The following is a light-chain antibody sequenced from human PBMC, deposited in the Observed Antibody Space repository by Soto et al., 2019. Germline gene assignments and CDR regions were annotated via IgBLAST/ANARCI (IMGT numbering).Light chain of an antibody. CDR3: QQRSDWPT. V-gene: IGKV3-11*01. J-gene: IGKJ4*01. CDR1: QSVSSY. CDR2: DAS. Sequence: EIVLTQSPATLSLSPGAGATLSCRASQSVSSYLAWYQQKPGQAPRLLIYDASKRSTGIPPRFSGSGSGTDFTLTISSLEPEELAVYYCQQRSDWPTFGGGTKVESK.